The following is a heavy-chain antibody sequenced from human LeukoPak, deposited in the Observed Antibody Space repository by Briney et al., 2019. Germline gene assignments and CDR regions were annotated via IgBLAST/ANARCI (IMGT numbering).Heavy chain of an antibody. V-gene: IGHV3-7*01. CDR1: GFTFSSYW. Sequence: PGGSLRLSCAASGFTFSSYWMSWVRQAPGKGLEWVDNIKQDGSEKYYVDSAKGRFTISRDNAKNSLYLQMNSLRAEDTAVYYCARVISSGDAFDIWGQGTMVTVSS. J-gene: IGHJ3*02. CDR2: IKQDGSEK. D-gene: IGHD6-19*01. CDR3: ARVISSGDAFDI.